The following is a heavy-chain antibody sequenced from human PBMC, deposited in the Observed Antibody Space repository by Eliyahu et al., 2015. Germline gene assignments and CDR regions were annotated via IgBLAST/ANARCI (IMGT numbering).Heavy chain of an antibody. D-gene: IGHD5-12*01. Sequence: EVQLVESGGGLAKPGGSLRLSCAAPGFTFSSYSMNWVRQAPGKGLEWVSSISSSSSYIYYADSVKGRFTISRDNAKNSLYLQMNSLRAEDTAVYYCARARGYSGYDNGYWGQGTLVTVSS. CDR3: ARARGYSGYDNGY. J-gene: IGHJ4*02. CDR2: ISSSSSYI. V-gene: IGHV3-21*01. CDR1: GFTFSSYS.